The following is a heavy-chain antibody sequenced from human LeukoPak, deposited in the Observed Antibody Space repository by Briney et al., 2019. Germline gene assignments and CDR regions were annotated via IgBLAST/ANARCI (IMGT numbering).Heavy chain of an antibody. Sequence: GRSLRLSCAASGFTFSSYGMHWVRQAPGKGLEWVAVISYDGSNKYYADSVKGRFTISRDNSKNTLYLQKNSLRAEDTAVYYCAKARKAYYYYGMDVWGQGTTVTVSS. CDR3: AKARKAYYYYGMDV. V-gene: IGHV3-30*18. CDR2: ISYDGSNK. CDR1: GFTFSSYG. J-gene: IGHJ6*02.